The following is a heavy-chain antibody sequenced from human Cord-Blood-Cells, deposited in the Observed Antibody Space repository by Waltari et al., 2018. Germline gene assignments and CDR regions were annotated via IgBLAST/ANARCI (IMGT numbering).Heavy chain of an antibody. D-gene: IGHD2-15*01. V-gene: IGHV3-21*01. CDR3: ARVKYCSGGSCYSVSAGGFDI. Sequence: EVQLVESGGGLVKPGGSLRLSCAASGFTFSSYSMNWVRQAPGKGLEWVSSISSSSSYIYYADSVKGRFTISRDNAKNSLYLQMNSLRAEDTAVYYCARVKYCSGGSCYSVSAGGFDIWGQGTMVTVSS. J-gene: IGHJ3*02. CDR1: GFTFSSYS. CDR2: ISSSSSYI.